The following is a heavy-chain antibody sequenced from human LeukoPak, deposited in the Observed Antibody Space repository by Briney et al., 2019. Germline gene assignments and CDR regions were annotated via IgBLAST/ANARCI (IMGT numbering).Heavy chain of an antibody. D-gene: IGHD1-26*01. CDR2: INHSGST. CDR1: GGSFSGYY. Sequence: SETLSLTCAVYGGSFSGYYWSWIRQPPGKGLEWIGEINHSGSTNYNPSLKSRVTISVDTSKNQFSLKLSSVTAADTAVYYCARGPRGGSYSRPFDYWGQGTLVTVSS. J-gene: IGHJ4*02. V-gene: IGHV4-34*01. CDR3: ARGPRGGSYSRPFDY.